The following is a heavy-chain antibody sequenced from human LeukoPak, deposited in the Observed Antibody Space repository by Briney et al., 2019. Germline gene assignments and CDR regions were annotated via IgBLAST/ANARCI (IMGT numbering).Heavy chain of an antibody. J-gene: IGHJ4*02. CDR3: ATFGGTTARPLAAEFSFDC. Sequence: GGSLRLSCAASGFTFSSYSMNWVRQAPGKGLEWVAYISRSGSTQHCADSVKGRFTISRDNAKNSLYPQMNSLRAEDTAVYYCATFGGTTARPLAAEFSFDCWGQGTLVTVSS. D-gene: IGHD1/OR15-1a*01. CDR2: ISRSGSTQ. V-gene: IGHV3-48*01. CDR1: GFTFSSYS.